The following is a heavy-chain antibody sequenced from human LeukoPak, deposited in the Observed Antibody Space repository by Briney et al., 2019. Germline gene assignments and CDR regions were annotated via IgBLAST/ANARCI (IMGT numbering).Heavy chain of an antibody. D-gene: IGHD5-12*01. CDR3: ATYKENKVATRGFDY. CDR2: IYYSGHT. V-gene: IGHV4-59*08. CDR1: GDSLNTCY. J-gene: IGHJ4*02. Sequence: SETLSLTCAVSGDSLNTCYWNWIRQTPGKGLEWIGYIYYSGHTDYNPSLKSRVTISVDTSKNQFSLSLRSVTAADTAVYFCATYKENKVATRGFDYWGQGTLVTVSS.